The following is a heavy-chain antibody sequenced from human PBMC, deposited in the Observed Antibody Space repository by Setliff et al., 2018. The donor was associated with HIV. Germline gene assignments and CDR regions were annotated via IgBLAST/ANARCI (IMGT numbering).Heavy chain of an antibody. D-gene: IGHD5-12*01. Sequence: KPSETLSLTCTVSGGSISSDDYYWNWIRQPPGKGLEWIGYITYSGSAYYNPSLKSRVTISVDTSKNQFSLMLSSVTAADTAVYYCARVFPDGYNETFSDYWGQGTLVTVSS. V-gene: IGHV4-61*08. CDR3: ARVFPDGYNETFSDY. J-gene: IGHJ4*02. CDR1: GGSISSDDYY. CDR2: ITYSGSA.